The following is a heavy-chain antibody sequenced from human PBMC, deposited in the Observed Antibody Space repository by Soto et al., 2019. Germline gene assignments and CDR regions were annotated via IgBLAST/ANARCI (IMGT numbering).Heavy chain of an antibody. D-gene: IGHD2-15*01. J-gene: IGHJ4*02. V-gene: IGHV3-74*01. CDR3: VRTSLVVAAATREDY. CDR2: INSDGSST. Sequence: EVQLVESGGGLVQPGESLRLSCAASGFTFSSYWMHWVRQPPGKGLVWVSRINSDGSSTSYAGSVKGRFTISSDNAKNTMYLLMNSLRAEETAVYYCVRTSLVVAAATREDYWGQGTLVSVSS. CDR1: GFTFSSYW.